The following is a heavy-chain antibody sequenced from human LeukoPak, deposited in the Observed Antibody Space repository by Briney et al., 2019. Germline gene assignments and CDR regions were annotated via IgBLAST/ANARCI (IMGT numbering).Heavy chain of an antibody. Sequence: GGSLRLSCAASGFTFSSYSMNWVRQTPGKGLEWVSSISGSGTYIYYADSVKGRFTTSRDNAKNSLYLQMNSLRAEDTAVYYCAKDLGSSGWYIDYWGQGTLVTVSS. J-gene: IGHJ4*02. V-gene: IGHV3-21*04. D-gene: IGHD6-19*01. CDR1: GFTFSSYS. CDR2: ISGSGTYI. CDR3: AKDLGSSGWYIDY.